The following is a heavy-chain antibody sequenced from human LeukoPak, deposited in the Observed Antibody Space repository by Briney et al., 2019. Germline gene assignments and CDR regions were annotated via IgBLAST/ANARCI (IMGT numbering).Heavy chain of an antibody. V-gene: IGHV3-23*01. D-gene: IGHD5-24*01. Sequence: GGSLRLSCAASGFNFSTSAMSWVRQAPGKGLEWVSLISGSGRATYYADSVRGRFTISRDNSKTTIHLQMNSLRGDDTAVYYCTKAGSEDGYGIHFDPWGQGTLVAVSS. CDR3: TKAGSEDGYGIHFDP. CDR2: ISGSGRAT. CDR1: GFNFSTSA. J-gene: IGHJ5*02.